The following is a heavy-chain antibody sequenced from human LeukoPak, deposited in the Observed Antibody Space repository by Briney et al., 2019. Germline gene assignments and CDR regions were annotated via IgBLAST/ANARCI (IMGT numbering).Heavy chain of an antibody. CDR3: ARVTYSGSYYYYYYYYMDV. D-gene: IGHD1-26*01. CDR2: INAANGNT. V-gene: IGHV1-3*01. Sequence: GASVKVSCKASGYTFTTYNMHWVRQAPGQRLEWMGWINAANGNTKYSQEFQGRVTMTTDTSTSTAYMELRSLRSDDTAVYYCARVTYSGSYYYYYYYYMDVWGKGTTVTISS. J-gene: IGHJ6*03. CDR1: GYTFTTYN.